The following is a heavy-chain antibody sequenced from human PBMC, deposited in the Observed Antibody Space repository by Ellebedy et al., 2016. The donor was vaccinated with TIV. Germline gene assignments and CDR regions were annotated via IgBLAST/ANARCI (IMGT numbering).Heavy chain of an antibody. D-gene: IGHD3-9*01. Sequence: SGPTLVKPTQTLTLTCTFSGFLLRSSGESVSWVRQPPGEALEWLGRIDWDDDKYYKTSLKTRLAISKDISKNQVVLTMTNMDTVDTGTYYCAWITLTGSKDYDNGMDVWGQGTTVTVSS. CDR1: GFLLRSSGES. V-gene: IGHV2-70*11. J-gene: IGHJ6*02. CDR2: IDWDDDK. CDR3: AWITLTGSKDYDNGMDV.